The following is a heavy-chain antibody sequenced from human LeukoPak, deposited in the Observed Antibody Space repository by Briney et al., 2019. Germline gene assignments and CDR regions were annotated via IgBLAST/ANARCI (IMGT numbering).Heavy chain of an antibody. D-gene: IGHD3-22*01. CDR1: GFTFSSYS. CDR3: AREGYYYDSSGYYTPGGFDY. J-gene: IGHJ4*02. V-gene: IGHV3-21*01. Sequence: PGGSLRLSCAASGFTFSSYSMNWVRQAPGKGLEWVSSISSSSSYIYYADSVRGRFTISRDNAKNSLYLQMNSLRAEDTAVYYCAREGYYYDSSGYYTPGGFDYWGQGTRVTVSS. CDR2: ISSSSSYI.